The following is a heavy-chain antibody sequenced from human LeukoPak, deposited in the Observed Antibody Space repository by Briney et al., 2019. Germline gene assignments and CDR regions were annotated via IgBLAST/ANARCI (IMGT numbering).Heavy chain of an antibody. J-gene: IGHJ4*02. CDR3: ARDPYGSGSYFTFDY. CDR2: IWYDESK. Sequence: GGSLRLSCAASGFTFSGYGMHWVRQAPDKGLEWVAVIWYDESKYYADSVKGRFTISRDNSKNTLYLQMSGLRAEDTAVYYCARDPYGSGSYFTFDYWGQGTLVTVSS. V-gene: IGHV3-33*01. D-gene: IGHD3-10*01. CDR1: GFTFSGYG.